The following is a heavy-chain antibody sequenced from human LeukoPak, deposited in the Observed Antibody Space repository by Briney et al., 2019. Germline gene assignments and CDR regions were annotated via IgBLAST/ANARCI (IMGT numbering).Heavy chain of an antibody. CDR1: GFTFSSYG. CDR3: AEDPSVYSSGWYGVYYYYGMDV. J-gene: IGHJ6*02. CDR2: IRYDGSNK. V-gene: IGHV3-30*02. D-gene: IGHD6-19*01. Sequence: PGGSLRLSCAASGFTFSSYGMHWVRQAPGKGLEWVAFIRYDGSNKYYADSVKGRFTISRDNSKNTLYLQMNSLRAEDTAVYYCAEDPSVYSSGWYGVYYYYGMDVWGQGTTVTVSS.